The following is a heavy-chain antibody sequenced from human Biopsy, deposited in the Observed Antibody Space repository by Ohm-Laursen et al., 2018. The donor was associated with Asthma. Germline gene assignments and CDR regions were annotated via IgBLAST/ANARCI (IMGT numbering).Heavy chain of an antibody. V-gene: IGHV1-3*04. CDR2: VNTGNGDT. CDR1: GYNFISFA. J-gene: IGHJ3*01. Sequence: SVKASCKASGYNFISFAIHWVRQAPGQRLEWMGWVNTGNGDTKYSQKFQGRVTITRDTSASTAYKELRSLRSEDTATYYCARTYYDFLTGQVKDVFGVWGQGTMVTVSS. CDR3: ARTYYDFLTGQVKDVFGV. D-gene: IGHD3-9*01.